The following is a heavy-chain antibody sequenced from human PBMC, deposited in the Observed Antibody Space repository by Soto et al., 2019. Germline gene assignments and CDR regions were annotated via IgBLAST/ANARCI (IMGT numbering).Heavy chain of an antibody. J-gene: IGHJ6*02. CDR1: GYSFTTYW. D-gene: IGHD3-22*01. V-gene: IGHV5-51*01. CDR3: ARSGSSGYYYYYGMDV. Sequence: RESLKISCKGSGYSFTTYWIGWVRQMPGKSLEWVGIIYPSDSDSTYSPSFRGQVTFSVDKSISTAYLQWSSLKASDTAMYYCARSGSSGYYYYYGMDVWGQGTTVTVSS. CDR2: IYPSDSDS.